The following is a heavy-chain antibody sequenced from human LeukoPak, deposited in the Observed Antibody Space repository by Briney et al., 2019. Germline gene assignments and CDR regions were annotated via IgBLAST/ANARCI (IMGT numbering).Heavy chain of an antibody. V-gene: IGHV3-11*04. Sequence: NPGGSLRLSCAASGFTFSDYYMSWIRQAPGKALEWVSYVSSGSSTIYYADSVKGRFTVSRDNGKRSLYLHMNSLRAEDTAVYYCARDRLREGMIVVHNWFDPWGQGTLVTVSS. CDR3: ARDRLREGMIVVHNWFDP. J-gene: IGHJ5*02. CDR2: VSSGSSTI. D-gene: IGHD3-22*01. CDR1: GFTFSDYY.